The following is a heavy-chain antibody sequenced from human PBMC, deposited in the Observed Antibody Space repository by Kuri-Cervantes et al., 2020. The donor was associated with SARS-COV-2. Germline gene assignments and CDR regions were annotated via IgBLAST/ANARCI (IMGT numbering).Heavy chain of an antibody. V-gene: IGHV3-7*01. CDR1: GFAFSSYW. CDR3: ARLPPSSGEQNNFDY. J-gene: IGHJ4*02. D-gene: IGHD3-22*01. CDR2: IKQDGSEK. Sequence: GGSLRLSCAASGFAFSSYWMSWVRQAPGKGLEWVANIKQDGSEKYYVDSVKGRFTISRDNAKNSLYLQMNSLRAEDTAVYYCARLPPSSGEQNNFDYWGQGTLVTVSS.